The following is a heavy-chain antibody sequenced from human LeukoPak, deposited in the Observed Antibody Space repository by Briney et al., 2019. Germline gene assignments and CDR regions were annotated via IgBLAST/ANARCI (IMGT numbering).Heavy chain of an antibody. V-gene: IGHV5-51*01. CDR1: GYSFTTYW. CDR3: ATLGGSCTNGVCYFYFDY. D-gene: IGHD2-8*01. J-gene: IGHJ4*02. CDR2: IYPGDSDT. Sequence: GESLKISCKGSGYSFTTYWIGWVRQKSGKGLEWMGLIYPGDSDTRYSPSFQGQVTISADKSISTAYLQWSSLKASDTAMYYCATLGGSCTNGVCYFYFDYWGQGTLVTVSS.